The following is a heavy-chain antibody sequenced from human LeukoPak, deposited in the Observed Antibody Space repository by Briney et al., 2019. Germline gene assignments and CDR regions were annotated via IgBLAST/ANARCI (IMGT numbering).Heavy chain of an antibody. V-gene: IGHV3-53*01. CDR1: GLTVSSNY. CDR2: IYRGGST. D-gene: IGHD3-22*01. CDR3: ARDLYDSSGYYYYYGMDV. J-gene: IGHJ6*02. Sequence: GGSLRLSCAASGLTVSSNYMSWVRKAPGKGLEWVAVIYRGGSTYYADSVKGRFTISRDNSKNTLYLQMNSLRAEDTAVYYCARDLYDSSGYYYYYGMDVWGQGTTVTVSS.